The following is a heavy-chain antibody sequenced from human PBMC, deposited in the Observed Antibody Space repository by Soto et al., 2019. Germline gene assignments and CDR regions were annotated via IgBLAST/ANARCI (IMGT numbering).Heavy chain of an antibody. CDR3: ARTTMVRGQTYYFDY. CDR2: IYHSGST. J-gene: IGHJ4*02. V-gene: IGHV4-30-2*01. Sequence: QLQLQESGSGLVKPSQTLSLTCAVSGGSISSGGYSWSLIRQPPGKGLEWIGYIYHSGSTYYNPSLKSRVTISVDRSKNQFSLKLSSVTAADTAVYYCARTTMVRGQTYYFDYWGQGTLVTVSS. CDR1: GGSISSGGYS. D-gene: IGHD3-10*01.